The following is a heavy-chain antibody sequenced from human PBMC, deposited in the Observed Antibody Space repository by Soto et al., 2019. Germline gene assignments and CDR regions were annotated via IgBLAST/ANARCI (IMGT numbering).Heavy chain of an antibody. Sequence: GASVKVSCKVSGYTLTELSMRCVRQAPGKGLEWMGGFDPEDGETIYAQKFQGRVTMTEDTSTDTAYMELSSLRSEDTAVYYCATDIRFLNIFDYWGQGTLVTVSS. V-gene: IGHV1-24*01. CDR1: GYTLTELS. CDR3: ATDIRFLNIFDY. CDR2: FDPEDGET. J-gene: IGHJ4*02. D-gene: IGHD3-3*01.